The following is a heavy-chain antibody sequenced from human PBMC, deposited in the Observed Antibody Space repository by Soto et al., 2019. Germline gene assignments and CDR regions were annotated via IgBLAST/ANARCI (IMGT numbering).Heavy chain of an antibody. CDR2: ISSSGSTI. D-gene: IGHD3-3*01. CDR1: GFTFSSYE. V-gene: IGHV3-48*03. Sequence: VGSLRLSCAASGFTFSSYEMNWLRQAPGKGLEWVSYISSSGSTIYYADSVKGRFTISRDNAKNSLYLQMNSLRAEDTAVDYCARGWGYYDFWSGYFYYWGQGTLVTVSS. CDR3: ARGWGYYDFWSGYFYY. J-gene: IGHJ4*02.